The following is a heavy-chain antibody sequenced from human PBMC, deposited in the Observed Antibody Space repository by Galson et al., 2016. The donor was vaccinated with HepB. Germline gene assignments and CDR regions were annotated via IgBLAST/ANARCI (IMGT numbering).Heavy chain of an antibody. V-gene: IGHV4-31*03. J-gene: IGHJ5*02. D-gene: IGHD6-19*01. Sequence: LSLTCTVSGGSISSGGYYWSWIRQHPGKGLEWIGYIYYSGSTYYKPSLKSRVTISVDTSKNQFSLKLSSVTAADTALSYCARMYSSGWFDQWGQGTLVTVPS. CDR1: GGSISSGGYY. CDR2: IYYSGST. CDR3: ARMYSSGWFDQ.